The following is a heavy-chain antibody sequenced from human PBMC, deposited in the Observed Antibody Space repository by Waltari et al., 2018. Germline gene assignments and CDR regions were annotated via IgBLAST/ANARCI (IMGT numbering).Heavy chain of an antibody. J-gene: IGHJ4*02. Sequence: QVQLVQSGPAVKSPGASVKVSCKASGYSFSGFGISWVREAPGQGLEWLGWISGYKGDTKYAQKFQDRVTMTTDTSTKTAYMELRSLTSDDTATYYCARGGFLNSIIIVVMDFDYWGQGTLVTVSS. CDR3: ARGGFLNSIIIVVMDFDY. V-gene: IGHV1-18*01. CDR1: GYSFSGFG. CDR2: ISGYKGDT. D-gene: IGHD2-21*01.